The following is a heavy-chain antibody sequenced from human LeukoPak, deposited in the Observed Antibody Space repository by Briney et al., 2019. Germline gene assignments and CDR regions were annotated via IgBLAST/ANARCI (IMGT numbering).Heavy chain of an antibody. J-gene: IGHJ4*02. CDR2: ISSSSSTI. D-gene: IGHD6-19*01. CDR3: ARDGSSGRSR. V-gene: IGHV3-48*04. Sequence: PGGSLRLSCAASGFTFSSYTMNWVRQPPGKGLEWVSYISSSSSTIYYADSVKGRFTISRGNAKNSLYLQMNSLRAEDTAVYYCARDGSSGRSRWGQGTLVTVSS. CDR1: GFTFSSYT.